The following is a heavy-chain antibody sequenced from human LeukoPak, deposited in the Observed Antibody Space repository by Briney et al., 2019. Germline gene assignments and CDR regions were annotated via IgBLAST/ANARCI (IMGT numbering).Heavy chain of an antibody. D-gene: IGHD3-3*01. CDR2: ISGSGGGT. J-gene: IGHJ4*02. CDR3: AKRIYDFWSGYYRRAENHFDY. V-gene: IGHV3-23*01. CDR1: GSTFSSYA. Sequence: GGSLRLSCTASGSTFSSYAMSWVRQAPGKGLEWVSAISGSGGGTYDGDSVKGRFTISRDNSKNTLYLQMNSLRAEDTAVYYCAKRIYDFWSGYYRRAENHFDYWGQGTLVTVSP.